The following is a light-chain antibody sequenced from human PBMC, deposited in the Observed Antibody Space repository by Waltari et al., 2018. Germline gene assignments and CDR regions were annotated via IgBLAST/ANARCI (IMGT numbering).Light chain of an antibody. J-gene: IGLJ2*01. CDR1: SSNIGTTY. Sequence: QSVLTQPPSLSGTPGQRVTISCSGSSSNIGTTYVFWYQQFPGRAPKLLIYLDDHRPPGVPDRFSASKSGSSASLTISGLRPEDEADYHCAGWDDSLTGVVFGGGTKLTV. CDR3: AGWDDSLTGVV. V-gene: IGLV1-47*01. CDR2: LDD.